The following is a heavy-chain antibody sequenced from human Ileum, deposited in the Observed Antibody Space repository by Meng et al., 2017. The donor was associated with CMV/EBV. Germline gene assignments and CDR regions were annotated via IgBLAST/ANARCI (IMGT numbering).Heavy chain of an antibody. Sequence: SETLSLTCAVYGWSVSGYYLSWIRQPPGKGLEWIGGINNSGSTNYNQSLKGRVTITVDTSKNYLYLNLSSVTAADTAVYYCTRRRKTWFDPWGQGTLVTVSS. V-gene: IGHV4-34*01. CDR1: GWSVSGYY. J-gene: IGHJ5*02. CDR2: INNSGST. CDR3: TRRRKTWFDP.